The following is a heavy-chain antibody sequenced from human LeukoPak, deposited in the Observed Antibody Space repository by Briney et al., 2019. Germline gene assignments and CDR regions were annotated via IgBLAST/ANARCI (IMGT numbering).Heavy chain of an antibody. V-gene: IGHV3-30-3*01. J-gene: IGHJ4*02. CDR2: LSYDGSNE. D-gene: IGHD1-26*01. Sequence: GGSLRLSCVASRFTFSNYSMHWVRQAPGRGLEWVALLSYDGSNECYADSVKGRFTISRDNSKNTLYLQMNSLRAEDTGVYYCARGTGSYSADYWGQGTLVTVSS. CDR1: RFTFSNYS. CDR3: ARGTGSYSADY.